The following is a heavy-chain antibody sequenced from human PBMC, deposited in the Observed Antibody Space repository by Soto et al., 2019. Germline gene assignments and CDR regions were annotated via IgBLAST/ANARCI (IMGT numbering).Heavy chain of an antibody. D-gene: IGHD3-22*01. Sequence: PSETLSLTCTVSGGSISSGDYYWSWIRQPPGKGLERIGYIYYSGRTYYNPSLTSRVTISVDTSKNQFSLKLSSVNAEDTAVSYCAREPYYDTPLAPEYWGQGTLVT. CDR3: AREPYYDTPLAPEY. CDR2: IYYSGRT. J-gene: IGHJ4*02. CDR1: GGSISSGDYY. V-gene: IGHV4-30-4*01.